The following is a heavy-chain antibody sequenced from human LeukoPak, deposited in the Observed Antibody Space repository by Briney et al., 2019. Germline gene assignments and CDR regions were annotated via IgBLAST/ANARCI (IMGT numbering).Heavy chain of an antibody. J-gene: IGHJ3*02. V-gene: IGHV4-59*01. CDR1: SGSINNFY. CDR2: ILSSGST. CDR3: ARTNQISETAFDI. Sequence: SETLSLTCSVSSGSINNFYWSWIRQPPGKGLEWIGYILSSGSTNYNPSVKSRVSISVDTSRNQFSLKLSSVTAADTAVYYCARTNQISETAFDIWAKGQWSSSL. D-gene: IGHD1-14*01.